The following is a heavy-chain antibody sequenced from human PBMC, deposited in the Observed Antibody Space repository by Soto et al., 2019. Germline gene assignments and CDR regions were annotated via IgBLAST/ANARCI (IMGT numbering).Heavy chain of an antibody. CDR1: GGTFSSYA. J-gene: IGHJ6*02. V-gene: IGHV1-69*05. D-gene: IGHD3-16*01. Sequence: QVQLVQSGAEVKKPGSSVKVSCKASGGTFSSYAISWVRQAPGQGLEWMGGIIPIFGTADYAQKFQGRVTSTPDECTGTAYVGLSGLRSEVPAVYYCASSRLGGTGYYYGMDVWGQGTTVTVSS. CDR3: ASSRLGGTGYYYGMDV. CDR2: IIPIFGTA.